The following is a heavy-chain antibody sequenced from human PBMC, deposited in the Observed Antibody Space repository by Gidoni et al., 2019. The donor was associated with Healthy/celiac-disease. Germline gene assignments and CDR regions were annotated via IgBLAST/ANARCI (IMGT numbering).Heavy chain of an antibody. Sequence: EVQLLESGGGLVQPGGSLRLSCAASGFTFSCYDMSWVRQAPGKGLEWVAAISGRGGSTYYEDSVKGRFTISRDNSKNTLYLQMNSLRAEDTAVYYCAKERDSSPSFFPDYYYYYGMDVWGQGTTVTVSS. D-gene: IGHD6-13*01. CDR2: ISGRGGST. CDR1: GFTFSCYD. V-gene: IGHV3-23*01. J-gene: IGHJ6*02. CDR3: AKERDSSPSFFPDYYYYYGMDV.